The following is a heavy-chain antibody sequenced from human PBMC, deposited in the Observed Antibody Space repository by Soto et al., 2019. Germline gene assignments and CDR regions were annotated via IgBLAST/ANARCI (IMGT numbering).Heavy chain of an antibody. V-gene: IGHV3-7*03. CDR3: ARVGLRFLEWLLSPGYFDY. CDR2: IKQDGSEK. J-gene: IGHJ4*02. CDR1: GFTFSSYW. D-gene: IGHD3-3*01. Sequence: WGSLRLSCAASGFTFSSYWMSWVRQAPGKGLEWVANIKQDGSEKYYVDSVKGRFTISRDNAKNSLYLQMNSLRAEDTAVYYCARVGLRFLEWLLSPGYFDYWGQGTLVTVSS.